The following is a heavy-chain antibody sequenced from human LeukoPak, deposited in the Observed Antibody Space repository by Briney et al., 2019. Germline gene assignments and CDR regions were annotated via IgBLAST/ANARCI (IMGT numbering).Heavy chain of an antibody. CDR1: GFTLSRYA. J-gene: IGHJ4*02. CDR3: VKEHLVWELGDYFDY. Sequence: GGSLRLSCAAYGFTLSRYAMSWARHAPGKGLEWVSAIRGSGGSKYYADSVKGRFTISRDNSKNTLYLQMSSLRAEDTAVYYCVKEHLVWELGDYFDYWGQGTLVTVSS. V-gene: IGHV3-23*01. CDR2: IRGSGGSK. D-gene: IGHD1-26*01.